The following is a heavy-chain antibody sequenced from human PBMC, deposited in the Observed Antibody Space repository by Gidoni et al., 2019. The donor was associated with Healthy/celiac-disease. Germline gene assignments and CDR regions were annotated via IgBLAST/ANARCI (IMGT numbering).Heavy chain of an antibody. Sequence: EGQLLESGGGSVQPGGCLRLSCADSGFPLSSHAMSWVSPAPGRGLEVVSAIGGGGGSTYYADAVKGRFTISSDNSKNTLYLQMNSLRAEDTAVYYCAKVGDGSSWYGFFRPGHYYYGMDVWGQGTTVTVSS. CDR3: AKVGDGSSWYGFFRPGHYYYGMDV. D-gene: IGHD6-13*01. J-gene: IGHJ6*02. V-gene: IGHV3-23*01. CDR2: IGGGGGST. CDR1: GFPLSSHA.